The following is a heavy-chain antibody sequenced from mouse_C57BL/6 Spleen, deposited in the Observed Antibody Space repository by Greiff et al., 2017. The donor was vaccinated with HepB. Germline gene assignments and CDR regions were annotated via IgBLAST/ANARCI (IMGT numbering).Heavy chain of an antibody. V-gene: IGHV1-59*01. CDR1: GYTFTSYW. J-gene: IGHJ4*01. CDR3: AGHYDPYAIDY. D-gene: IGHD2-4*01. CDR2: IDPSDSYT. Sequence: QVQLQQPGAELVRPGTSVKLSCKASGYTFTSYWMHWVKQRPGQGLEWIGVIDPSDSYTNYNQKFKGKATLTVDTSNSTAYLQLSSLTSEDSAVYYCAGHYDPYAIDYWGQGTSVTVSS.